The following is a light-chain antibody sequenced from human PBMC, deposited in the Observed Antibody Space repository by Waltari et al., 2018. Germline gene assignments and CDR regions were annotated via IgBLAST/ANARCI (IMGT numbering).Light chain of an antibody. Sequence: EILMTQSPPTLSVSPGERATLSCRASQSISRNLAWYQQKPGQAPRLLIYGASTRATGIPARFSGSGSGTEFTLTICSLQSEDFAIYYCQQYNNWRTFGQGTKLEI. CDR3: QQYNNWRT. CDR1: QSISRN. J-gene: IGKJ2*01. V-gene: IGKV3-15*01. CDR2: GAS.